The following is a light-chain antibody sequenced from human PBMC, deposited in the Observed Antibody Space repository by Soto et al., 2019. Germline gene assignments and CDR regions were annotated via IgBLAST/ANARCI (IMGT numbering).Light chain of an antibody. V-gene: IGLV1-40*01. Sequence: QSVLTQPPSVSGAPGQRVTISCAGSSSNIGAGYDVHWYQQLPGTAPKLLSYNDNNRHSGVPDRFSGSKSDTSASLAITGLQAEDEADYYCQSYDSSLTGSVFGGGTKLTVL. CDR1: SSNIGAGYD. CDR3: QSYDSSLTGSV. J-gene: IGLJ3*02. CDR2: NDN.